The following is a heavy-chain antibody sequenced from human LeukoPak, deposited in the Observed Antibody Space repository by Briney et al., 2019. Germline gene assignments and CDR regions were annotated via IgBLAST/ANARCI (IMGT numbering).Heavy chain of an antibody. CDR2: IYYGGST. V-gene: IGHV4-59*12. D-gene: IGHD3-22*01. CDR1: GGSISSYY. J-gene: IGHJ4*02. Sequence: SETLSLTCTVSGGSISSYYLNWIRQPPGKGLEWIGYIYYGGSTNYNPSLKSRVTISVDTSKNQFSLKLSSVTAADTAVYYCARDPTMIVVVWGQGTLVTVSS. CDR3: ARDPTMIVVV.